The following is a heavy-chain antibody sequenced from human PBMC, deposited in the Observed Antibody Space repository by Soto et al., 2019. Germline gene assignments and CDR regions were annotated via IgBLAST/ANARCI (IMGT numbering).Heavy chain of an antibody. D-gene: IGHD3-9*01. CDR2: ISSSSGYI. CDR3: ARDQGEYDIMTERYFYYMDV. J-gene: IGHJ6*03. CDR1: GFTLSTYR. Sequence: EVQLVESGGGLVKPGGSLRLSCAASGFTLSTYRMSWVRQAPGKALEWVSSISSSSGYIYYADSVKGRFTISRDNAKNSLDLQMNSLRVEDTAVYYCARDQGEYDIMTERYFYYMDVWGKGTTVTISS. V-gene: IGHV3-21*04.